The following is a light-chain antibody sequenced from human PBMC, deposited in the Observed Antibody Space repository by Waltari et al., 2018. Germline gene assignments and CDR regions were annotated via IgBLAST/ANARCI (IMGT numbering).Light chain of an antibody. V-gene: IGKV1-5*03. CDR3: QQYNSFPWT. CDR2: RAS. J-gene: IGKJ1*01. Sequence: DIQMSQSPSTLSTSVGDRVTITCRASQNIIIWLAWFQQKPGKAPKLLIARASTLERGVPSRFSGGGSGTEFSLTISSLQADDFATYYCQQYNSFPWTFGQGTKVGLK. CDR1: QNIIIW.